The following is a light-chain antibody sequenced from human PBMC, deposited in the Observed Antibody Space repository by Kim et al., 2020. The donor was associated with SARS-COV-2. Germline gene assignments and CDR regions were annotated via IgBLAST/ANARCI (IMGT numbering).Light chain of an antibody. CDR2: LAT. J-gene: IGKJ4*01. V-gene: IGKV1-9*01. Sequence: ASVGDRVTITCRASQGISTYLAWYQQKPGKAPRLLIYLATTLQSGVPSRFSGSGSGTDFTLTINSLQPEDFATYYCQQLKSYPLTFGGGTKVDIK. CDR1: QGISTY. CDR3: QQLKSYPLT.